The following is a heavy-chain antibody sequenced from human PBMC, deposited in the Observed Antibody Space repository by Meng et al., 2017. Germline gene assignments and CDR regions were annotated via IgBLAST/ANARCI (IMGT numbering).Heavy chain of an antibody. CDR2: IYYSGST. Sequence: QLQLQGSGPGSVKPSGTLSLTCTFSGRSISSSSYYWGWIRQPPGKGLEWIGSIYYSGSTYYNPSLKSRVTISVDTSKNQFSLKLSSVTAADTAVYYCARVPYYGSGSYQYNWFDPWGQGTLVTVSS. V-gene: IGHV4-39*07. J-gene: IGHJ5*02. CDR3: ARVPYYGSGSYQYNWFDP. D-gene: IGHD3-10*01. CDR1: GRSISSSSYY.